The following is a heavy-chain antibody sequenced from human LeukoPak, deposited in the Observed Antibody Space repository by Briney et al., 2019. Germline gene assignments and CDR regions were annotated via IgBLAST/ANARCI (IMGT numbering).Heavy chain of an antibody. CDR3: ARGEGYYDSSGYLDY. D-gene: IGHD3-22*01. CDR2: IWYDGSNK. V-gene: IGHV3-33*01. J-gene: IGHJ4*02. Sequence: GGSLRLSCAASGFTFSSYGMHWVRQAPGKGLEWVAVIWYDGSNKYYADSVKGRFTISRDNSKNTLYLQMNSLRAEDTAMYYCARGEGYYDSSGYLDYWGQGTLVTVSS. CDR1: GFTFSSYG.